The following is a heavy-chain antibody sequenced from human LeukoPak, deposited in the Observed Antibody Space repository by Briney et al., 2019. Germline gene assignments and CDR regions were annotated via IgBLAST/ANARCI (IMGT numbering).Heavy chain of an antibody. CDR3: ARDPGSGWSSFDY. CDR1: GFTFSSYS. D-gene: IGHD6-19*01. Sequence: PGGSLRLSCAASGFTFSSYSMNWVRQAPGKGLEWVSSISSSSGYMYYADSVKGRFTISRDNAKNSLYLQMNSLRAEDTAVYYCARDPGSGWSSFDYWGQGTLVTVSS. V-gene: IGHV3-21*01. J-gene: IGHJ4*02. CDR2: ISSSSGYM.